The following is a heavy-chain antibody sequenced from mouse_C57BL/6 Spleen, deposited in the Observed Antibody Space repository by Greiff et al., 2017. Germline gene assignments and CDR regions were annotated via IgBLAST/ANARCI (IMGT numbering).Heavy chain of an antibody. CDR2: INPGSGGT. J-gene: IGHJ4*01. V-gene: IGHV1-54*01. D-gene: IGHD2-4*01. CDR3: ARRYDYDSYYYAMGY. Sequence: QVQLQQSGAELVRPGTSVKVSCKASGYAFTNYLIEWVKQRPGQGLEWIGVINPGSGGTNYNEKFKGKATLTADKSSSTAYMQLSSLTSEDSAVYFCARRYDYDSYYYAMGYWGQGTSVTVSS. CDR1: GYAFTNYL.